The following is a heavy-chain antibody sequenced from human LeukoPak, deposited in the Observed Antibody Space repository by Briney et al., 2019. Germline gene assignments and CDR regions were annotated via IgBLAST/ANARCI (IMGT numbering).Heavy chain of an antibody. CDR3: ASAAGGLHYNFLAMDV. J-gene: IGHJ6*02. CDR2: FDPGNDET. CDR1: GSTRSALS. Sequence: SVTLSCEVSGSTRSALSMQCVRQTPAKGLEWMSGFDPGNDETVYAQNLQGRLTVTEDSSTETAYMELNSLTSDDTAVYYCASAAGGLHYNFLAMDVWGQGAT. D-gene: IGHD1-1*01. V-gene: IGHV1-24*01.